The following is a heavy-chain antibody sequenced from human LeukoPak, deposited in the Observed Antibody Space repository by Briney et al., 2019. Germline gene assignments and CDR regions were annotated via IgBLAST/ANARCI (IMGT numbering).Heavy chain of an antibody. V-gene: IGHV4-4*07. CDR2: IYTTGST. J-gene: IGHJ4*02. Sequence: SETLSLTCTVSGDSISSYYWSCIRQPAGKGLEWIGRIYTTGSTNYNPSLKSRVIMSVDTYKNQFSLMLSSVTAADTAVYYCARGIAAAAKQGGFDFWGQGTLVTVSS. D-gene: IGHD6-13*01. CDR1: GDSISSYY. CDR3: ARGIAAAAKQGGFDF.